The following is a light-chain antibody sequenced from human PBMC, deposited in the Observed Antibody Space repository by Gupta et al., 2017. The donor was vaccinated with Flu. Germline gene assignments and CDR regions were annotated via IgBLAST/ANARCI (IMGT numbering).Light chain of an antibody. Sequence: EIVLTQSPATLSLSPGERATLLCRASQSVRTYLAWYQHKPGQAPRLLIYDASNRATGIPARFSGSGYGTDFTLTISSREPEDFAVYYCQKRSNWPPYTFGQGTRLEIK. V-gene: IGKV3-11*01. J-gene: IGKJ2*01. CDR3: QKRSNWPPYT. CDR1: QSVRTY. CDR2: DAS.